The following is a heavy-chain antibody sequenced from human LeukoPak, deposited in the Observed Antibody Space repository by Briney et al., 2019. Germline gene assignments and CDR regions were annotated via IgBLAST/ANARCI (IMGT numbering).Heavy chain of an antibody. CDR3: ARVPHRWLRSRPFDS. D-gene: IGHD5-12*01. CDR2: INPSGGST. J-gene: IGHJ5*01. CDR1: GYTFTNYY. Sequence: ASVKVSRKASGYTFTNYYIHWVRQAPGQGLECMGIINPSGGSTSYAQKFQGRVTMTRDMSTSTVYMELSSLRSEDTAVYYCARVPHRWLRSRPFDSWGQGTLVTVSS. V-gene: IGHV1-46*01.